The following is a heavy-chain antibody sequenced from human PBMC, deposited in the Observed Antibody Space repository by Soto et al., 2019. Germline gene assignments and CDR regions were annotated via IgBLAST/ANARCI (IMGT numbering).Heavy chain of an antibody. CDR3: VRLIGNSWLDS. CDR1: GDSVSTNTAT. V-gene: IGHV6-1*01. Sequence: SQTLSLTCDISGDSVSTNTATWNWIRQSPSRGLEWLGRTYYRSKWYNDYAVSVKSRITISPDISNNQVSLHRNSVTPDDTAVYNCVRLIGNSWLDSWGQGT. CDR2: TYYRSKWYN. J-gene: IGHJ5*01. D-gene: IGHD2-8*01.